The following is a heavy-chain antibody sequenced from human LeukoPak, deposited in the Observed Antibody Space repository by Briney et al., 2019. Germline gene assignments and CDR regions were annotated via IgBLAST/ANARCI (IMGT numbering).Heavy chain of an antibody. CDR3: AHRRSGYDWNHGDFDY. D-gene: IGHD3-22*01. CDR2: IYWDDDK. Sequence: ESGPTLVKPTQTLTLTCSFSGFSLTTRPLGVGWIRQPPGKALEWLAVIYWDDDKRYNPSLRTRLTVTTATSKSQVVLIMTNMDPVDTATYYCAHRRSGYDWNHGDFDYWGQGTLVTVSS. CDR1: GFSLTTRPLG. V-gene: IGHV2-5*02. J-gene: IGHJ4*02.